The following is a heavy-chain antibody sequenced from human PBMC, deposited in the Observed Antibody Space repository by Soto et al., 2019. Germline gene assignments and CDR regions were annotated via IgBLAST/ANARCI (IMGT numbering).Heavy chain of an antibody. CDR3: ARPLVAPVAGPYYYGMDG. J-gene: IGHJ6*02. CDR1: GFTFNSYG. V-gene: IGHV3-33*01. D-gene: IGHD6-19*01. CDR2: IWYDGNTK. Sequence: QIQLVESGGGVVQPGRSLRLSCTASGFTFNSYGFHWVRQAPGKGLEWVAVIWYDGNTKYYADSVKGRFTISRDNLRSTVYRQMNSLTAEDTALYYCARPLVAPVAGPYYYGMDGWGQGTTVTVS.